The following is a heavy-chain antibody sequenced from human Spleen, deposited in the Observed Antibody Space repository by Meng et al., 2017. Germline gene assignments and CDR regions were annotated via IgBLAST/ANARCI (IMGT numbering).Heavy chain of an antibody. CDR2: ISISGGRT. V-gene: IGHV3-23*01. Sequence: GESLKISCAASGFTFSSYAMSWVRQAPGKGLEWVSGISISGGRTYYADSVKGRFTSSRDNAKNTLYLQMNSLRAEDTAVYYCASGQLLHYYYYGMDVWGQGTTVTVS. J-gene: IGHJ6*02. CDR1: GFTFSSYA. CDR3: ASGQLLHYYYYGMDV. D-gene: IGHD2-15*01.